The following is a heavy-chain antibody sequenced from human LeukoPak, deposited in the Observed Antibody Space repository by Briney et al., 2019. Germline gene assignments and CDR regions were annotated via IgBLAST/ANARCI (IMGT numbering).Heavy chain of an antibody. V-gene: IGHV4-59*11. J-gene: IGHJ4*02. D-gene: IGHD3-9*01. CDR2: IHSSGST. CDR3: ARDPGDTDWYNFDF. Sequence: KSSDTLSLTCTVSGGSLSGHFWSWFRRPPGKGLENIGYIHSSGSTNYNPSYKSRVTVSLEMSKNQFSLSLSSVNAADTAVYYCARDPGDTDWYNFDFWGQGILVTVSS. CDR1: GGSLSGHF.